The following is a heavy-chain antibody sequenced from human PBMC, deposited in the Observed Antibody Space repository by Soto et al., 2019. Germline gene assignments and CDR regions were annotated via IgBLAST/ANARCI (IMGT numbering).Heavy chain of an antibody. D-gene: IGHD6-13*01. CDR2: INPSGGST. CDR1: GYTFTSYY. Sequence: ASVKVSCKASGYTFTSYYMHWVRQAPGQGLEWMGIINPSGGSTSYAQKFQGRVTMTRDTSTSTVYMELSSLRSEDTAVYYCARDFASSWYPGGYYYCGMDVWGQGTTVTVSS. V-gene: IGHV1-46*01. CDR3: ARDFASSWYPGGYYYCGMDV. J-gene: IGHJ6*02.